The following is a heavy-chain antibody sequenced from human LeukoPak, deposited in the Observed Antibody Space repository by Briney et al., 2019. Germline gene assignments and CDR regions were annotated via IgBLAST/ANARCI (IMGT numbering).Heavy chain of an antibody. V-gene: IGHV3-66*01. D-gene: IGHD3-9*01. Sequence: PGGSLRLSCAASGFXVSSNFISWVRRAPGKGLEWVSVIYSGGSTYYADSVKGRFTISRDNSKNTLYLQMSSLRVEDTAVYYCALGLVTDYWGQGTLVTVSS. J-gene: IGHJ4*02. CDR3: ALGLVTDY. CDR1: GFXVSSNF. CDR2: IYSGGST.